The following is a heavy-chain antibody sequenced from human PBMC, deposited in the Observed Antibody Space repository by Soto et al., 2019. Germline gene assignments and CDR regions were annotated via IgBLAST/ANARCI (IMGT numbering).Heavy chain of an antibody. V-gene: IGHV3-23*01. Sequence: GGSLRLSCAASGFTSSSYAMSWVRQAPGKGLEWVSAISGSGGSTYYADSVKGRFTISRDNSKNTLYLQMNSLRAEDTAVYYCAKDPGGSNYVLPWFDPWGQGTLFTVSS. D-gene: IGHD4-4*01. CDR1: GFTSSSYA. J-gene: IGHJ5*02. CDR2: ISGSGGST. CDR3: AKDPGGSNYVLPWFDP.